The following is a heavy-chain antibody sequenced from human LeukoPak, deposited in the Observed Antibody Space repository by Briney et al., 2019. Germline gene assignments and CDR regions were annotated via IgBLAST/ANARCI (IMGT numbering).Heavy chain of an antibody. Sequence: KPGGSLRLSCAASGFTFSDYYINWIRQAPGKGLEWLSYISGNSRFREYADSVKGRFTISRDNARNLLFLQTDSLRAEDTAVYYCARDLNTGMDVWGRGTTVTVSS. CDR2: ISGNSRFR. CDR3: ARDLNTGMDV. D-gene: IGHD2/OR15-2a*01. V-gene: IGHV3-11*05. CDR1: GFTFSDYY. J-gene: IGHJ6*02.